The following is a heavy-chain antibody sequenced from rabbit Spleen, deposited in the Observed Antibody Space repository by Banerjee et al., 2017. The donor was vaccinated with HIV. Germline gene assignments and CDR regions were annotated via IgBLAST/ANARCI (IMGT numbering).Heavy chain of an antibody. D-gene: IGHD2-1*01. V-gene: IGHV1S40*01. Sequence: EESGGDLVKPGASLTLTCTASGFSFSSSYDMCWVRQAPGKGLEWIGCIYTGDGSTAYASWAKGRFTVSKTSSTTVTLQLNSLTAADTATYFCARGSAAMTMVITGYYLSLWGPGTLVTVS. CDR3: ARGSAAMTMVITGYYLSL. CDR2: IYTGDGST. CDR1: GFSFSSSYD. J-gene: IGHJ4*01.